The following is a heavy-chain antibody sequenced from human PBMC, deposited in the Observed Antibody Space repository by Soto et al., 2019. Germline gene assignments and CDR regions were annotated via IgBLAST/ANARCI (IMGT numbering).Heavy chain of an antibody. CDR1: GFTFSSYD. CDR3: ARGDSSSCRPPCTRYYGMDV. V-gene: IGHV3-13*01. J-gene: IGHJ6*02. Sequence: PWGSLRLSCAASGFTFSSYDMHWVRQATGKGLEWVSAIGTAGDTYYPGSVKGRFTISRENAKNSLYLQMNSLRAGDTAVYYCARGDSSSCRPPCTRYYGMDVWGQGTTVTVSS. CDR2: IGTAGDT. D-gene: IGHD6-13*01.